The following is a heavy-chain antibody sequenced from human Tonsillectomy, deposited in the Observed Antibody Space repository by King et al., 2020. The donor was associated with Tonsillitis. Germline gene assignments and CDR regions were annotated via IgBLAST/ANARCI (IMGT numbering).Heavy chain of an antibody. CDR2: INPSGGTT. CDR3: ARDRPCSSASCYGGSWFDP. V-gene: IGHV1-46*01. D-gene: IGHD2-2*01. Sequence: QLVLSGAEVKKPGASVKVSCKASGYTFTSYYMHWVRQAPGQGLEWMGMINPSGGTTSYAQKFQGRVTMTRDTSTNTVYMELSSLRSEDTAVYYCARDRPCSSASCYGGSWFDPWGQGTLVTVCS. CDR1: GYTFTSYY. J-gene: IGHJ5*02.